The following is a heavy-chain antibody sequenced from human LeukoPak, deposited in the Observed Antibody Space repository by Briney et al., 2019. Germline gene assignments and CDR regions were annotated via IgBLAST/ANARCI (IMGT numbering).Heavy chain of an antibody. CDR3: ARLQEP. CDR2: IYYSGST. J-gene: IGHJ5*02. Sequence: SETLSLTCTVSGGSISSYYWSWIRQPPGKGLEWIGYIYYSGSTYYNPSLKSRVTISVDTSKNQFSLRLGSVTAADTAVYYCARLQEPWGQGTLVTVSS. CDR1: GGSISSYY. V-gene: IGHV4-59*08.